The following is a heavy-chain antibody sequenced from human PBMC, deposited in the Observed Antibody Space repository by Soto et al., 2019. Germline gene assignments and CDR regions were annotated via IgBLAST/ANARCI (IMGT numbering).Heavy chain of an antibody. CDR2: IYWDDDK. CDR1: GFSLSTSGVG. D-gene: IGHD2-15*01. CDR3: AYLPCSGGSCYWFSYSGMDV. J-gene: IGHJ6*02. V-gene: IGHV2-5*02. Sequence: QIILKESGPTLVIRTQTLTLTCTFSGFSLSTSGVGVAWIRQPPGKALEWLALIYWDDDKRYRPSLETRLTITKDTSKNQVVLTMTNMDSVDTATYYCAYLPCSGGSCYWFSYSGMDVWGQGTTVTVSS.